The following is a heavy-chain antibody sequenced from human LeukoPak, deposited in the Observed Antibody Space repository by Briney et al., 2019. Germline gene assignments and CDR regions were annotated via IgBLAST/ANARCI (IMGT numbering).Heavy chain of an antibody. D-gene: IGHD2-15*01. CDR2: IIPIFGTA. J-gene: IGHJ6*04. Sequence: SVKVSCKASGGTFSGYAISWVRQAPGQGLEWMGGIIPIFGTANYAQKFQGRVTITADKSTSIAYMELSSLRSEDTAVYYCAREDIVVKNYYYYGMDVWGKGTTVTVSS. CDR3: AREDIVVKNYYYYGMDV. CDR1: GGTFSGYA. V-gene: IGHV1-69*06.